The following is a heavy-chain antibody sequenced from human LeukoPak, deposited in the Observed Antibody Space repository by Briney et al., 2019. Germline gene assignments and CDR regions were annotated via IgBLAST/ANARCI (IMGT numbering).Heavy chain of an antibody. CDR3: ARDRHYYDSSGYRGFDY. J-gene: IGHJ4*02. Sequence: ASVKVSCKASGYTFTGYYMHWVRQAPGQGLEWMGWINPNSGGTNYAQKFQGRVTITADESTSTAYMELSSLRSEDTAVYYCARDRHYYDSSGYRGFDYWGQGTLVTVSS. D-gene: IGHD3-22*01. V-gene: IGHV1-2*02. CDR2: INPNSGGT. CDR1: GYTFTGYY.